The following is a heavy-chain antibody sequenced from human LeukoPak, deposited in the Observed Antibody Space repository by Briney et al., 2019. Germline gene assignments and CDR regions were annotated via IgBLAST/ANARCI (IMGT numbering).Heavy chain of an antibody. Sequence: TGGSLRLSCAASGSTFSSYSMNWVRQAPGKGLEWVSSISSSSSYIYYADSVKGRFTISRDSAKNSLYLQMNSLRAEDTAVYYCASPLYSSSSVWGQGTLVTVSS. V-gene: IGHV3-21*01. CDR3: ASPLYSSSSV. J-gene: IGHJ4*02. CDR1: GSTFSSYS. D-gene: IGHD6-6*01. CDR2: ISSSSSYI.